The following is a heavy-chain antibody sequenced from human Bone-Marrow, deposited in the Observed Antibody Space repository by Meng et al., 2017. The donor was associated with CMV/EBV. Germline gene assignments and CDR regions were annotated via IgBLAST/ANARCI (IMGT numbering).Heavy chain of an antibody. CDR3: ARGYCNATTCWGLDY. CDR2: ISSHNSFI. V-gene: IGHV3-21*01. J-gene: IGHJ4*01. Sequence: GESLKISCLGSGFTFSGYSLNWVRQAPGKGLEWISSISSHNSFIYYADSFRGRFTVSRDNARNALFLQMDSLRPEDTALYFCARGYCNATTCWGLDYWGRGTLVTVSS. CDR1: GFTFSGYS. D-gene: IGHD2/OR15-2a*01.